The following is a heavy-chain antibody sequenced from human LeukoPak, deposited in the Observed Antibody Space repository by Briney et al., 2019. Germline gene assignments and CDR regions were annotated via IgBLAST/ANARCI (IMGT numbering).Heavy chain of an antibody. D-gene: IGHD6-13*01. Sequence: GASVKVSCKASGYTFTNHAMHWVRQAPGQGLEWMGWINTADGNTKYSQKLQGRVTITRDTSASIVYLELTSLRSEDTAVHYCARPGASSPGNWFASWGQGTLVTVSS. V-gene: IGHV1-3*04. J-gene: IGHJ5*01. CDR1: GYTFTNHA. CDR2: INTADGNT. CDR3: ARPGASSPGNWFAS.